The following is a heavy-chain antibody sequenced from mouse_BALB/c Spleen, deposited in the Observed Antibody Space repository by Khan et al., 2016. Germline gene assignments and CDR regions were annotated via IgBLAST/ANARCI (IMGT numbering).Heavy chain of an antibody. J-gene: IGHJ2*01. V-gene: IGHV9-3-1*01. CDR2: INTYTGEP. D-gene: IGHD2-4*01. Sequence: QIQLVQAGPELKKPGETVKISCKTSGYTFTNYGMNWVKQAPGKGLKWMGWINTYTGEPTYADDFKGRFAFSLEASASTAYLQINNLKNEDTATYFCARRDYDYFDYWGQGTTLTVSS. CDR1: GYTFTNYG. CDR3: ARRDYDYFDY.